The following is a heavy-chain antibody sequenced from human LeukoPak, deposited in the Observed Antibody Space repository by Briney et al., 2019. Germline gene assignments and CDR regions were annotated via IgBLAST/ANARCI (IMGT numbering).Heavy chain of an antibody. CDR3: ARAYENWGYVDPRALGY. D-gene: IGHD3-16*01. CDR2: MNPNSGNT. J-gene: IGHJ4*02. CDR1: GYTFTSYD. Sequence: ASVKVSCKASGYTFTSYDINWVRQATGQGDEWMGWMNPNSGNTGYAQKFQGRVTMTRNTSISTAYMELSSLRSEDTAVYYCARAYENWGYVDPRALGYWGQGTLVTVSS. V-gene: IGHV1-8*01.